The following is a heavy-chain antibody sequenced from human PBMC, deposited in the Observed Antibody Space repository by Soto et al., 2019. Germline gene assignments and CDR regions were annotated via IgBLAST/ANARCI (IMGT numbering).Heavy chain of an antibody. CDR3: ARDYSSNWYFDL. CDR2: IWYDGSNK. J-gene: IGHJ2*01. Sequence: QVQLVESGGGVVQPGRSLRLSCAASAFTFSSYGMHWVRQAPGKGLEWVAVIWYDGSNKYYVDSVKGRFTISRDNSKNTLYLQMNSLRAEETAVYYFARDYSSNWYFDLWGRGTLVTVSS. CDR1: AFTFSSYG. V-gene: IGHV3-33*01. D-gene: IGHD6-13*01.